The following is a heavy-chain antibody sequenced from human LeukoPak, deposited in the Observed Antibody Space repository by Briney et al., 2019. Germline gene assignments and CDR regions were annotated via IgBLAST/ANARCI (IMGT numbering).Heavy chain of an antibody. CDR2: IRYDGSYK. CDR3: ARNRRWLQSWGVFDY. V-gene: IGHV3-30*02. Sequence: GGSLRLSCAASGFTFSSYVMHWVRQAPGKGLEWVAFIRYDGSYKYYSDSVKGRFTISRDNAKNSLYLQMNSLRAEDTALYYCARNRRWLQSWGVFDYWGQGTLVTVSS. D-gene: IGHD5-24*01. J-gene: IGHJ4*02. CDR1: GFTFSSYV.